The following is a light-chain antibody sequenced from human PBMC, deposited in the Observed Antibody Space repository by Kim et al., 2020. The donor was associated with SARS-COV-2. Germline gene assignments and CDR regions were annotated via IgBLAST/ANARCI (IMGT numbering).Light chain of an antibody. CDR3: QAWNSITHWV. CDR2: QDS. Sequence: SYELTQPPSVSVSPGQTATITCSGDKLGDKFACWYQQKPGQSPVLVIYQDSKRPSGIPERFSGSNSGNTATLTISGTQAMDEADYYCQAWNSITHWVFGG. V-gene: IGLV3-1*01. CDR1: KLGDKF. J-gene: IGLJ3*02.